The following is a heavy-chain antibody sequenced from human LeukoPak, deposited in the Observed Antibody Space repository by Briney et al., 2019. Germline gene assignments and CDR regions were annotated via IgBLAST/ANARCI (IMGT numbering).Heavy chain of an antibody. Sequence: GGSLRLSCAASGFTFSSNWMQWVRQAPGKGLVWVSRINSDGSSTSYADSAKGRFTISRDNAKNTLYLQMNSLRAEDTAVYYCAREREWLRSFDYWGQGTLVTVSS. CDR3: AREREWLRSFDY. CDR1: GFTFSSNW. J-gene: IGHJ4*02. D-gene: IGHD5-12*01. V-gene: IGHV3-74*01. CDR2: INSDGSST.